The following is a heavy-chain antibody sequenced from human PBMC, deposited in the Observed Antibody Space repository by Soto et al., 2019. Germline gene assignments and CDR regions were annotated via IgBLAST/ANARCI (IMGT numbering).Heavy chain of an antibody. J-gene: IGHJ4*03. CDR2: IYHGGTT. CDR3: ARVHVLVVAGSTFDY. Sequence: SETLSLTCTVSGDSISSGSYWGWIRQPPGEGPEWIASIYHGGTTFYNPSLKSRISISVDTSKNQFSLRLTSVTAADTATYYCARVHVLVVAGSTFDYWGPGTLVTVSS. CDR1: GDSISSGSY. D-gene: IGHD6-19*01. V-gene: IGHV4-38-2*02.